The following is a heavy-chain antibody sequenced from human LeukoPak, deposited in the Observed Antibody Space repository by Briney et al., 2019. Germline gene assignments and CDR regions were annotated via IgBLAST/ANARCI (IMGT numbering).Heavy chain of an antibody. CDR1: GFIFTNYF. Sequence: GGSLRLSWAASGFIFTNYFMSWVRQAPGKGLEWVASIKHDGSEKYYVDSVRGRLTISRDNTMNSLYLQMSSLRAEDTAVYYCATDRGWRTSGYYLYYFEYWGQGTLVTFSS. CDR3: ATDRGWRTSGYYLYYFEY. V-gene: IGHV3-7*01. D-gene: IGHD3-3*01. CDR2: IKHDGSEK. J-gene: IGHJ4*02.